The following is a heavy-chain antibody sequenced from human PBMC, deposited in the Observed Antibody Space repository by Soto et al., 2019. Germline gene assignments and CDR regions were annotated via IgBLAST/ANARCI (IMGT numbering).Heavy chain of an antibody. V-gene: IGHV4-34*01. Sequence: QVRLQQWGAGLLKPSETLPLTCAVYGGSFSDYYWSWIRQPPGKGLEWIGEINHSGSTNYNPSLKSRVTRSVDTSKNQFSLKLISVTAADTAVYYCARDVPSRYFDLWGRGTPVTVSS. CDR2: INHSGST. J-gene: IGHJ2*01. D-gene: IGHD3-10*02. CDR3: ARDVPSRYFDL. CDR1: GGSFSDYY.